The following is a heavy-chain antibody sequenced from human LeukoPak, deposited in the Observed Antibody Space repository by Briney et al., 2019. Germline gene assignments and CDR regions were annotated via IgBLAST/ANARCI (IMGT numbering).Heavy chain of an antibody. CDR3: VRRYSESRYDFDH. V-gene: IGHV3-9*01. CDR1: SIGGYY. J-gene: IGHJ4*02. Sequence: SIGGYYCRWIRQHRGKGLEWVSGISWNGDNVAYADSVKGRCTISRDNAKKILYLQIDSLRAEDTALYYCVRRYSESRYDFDHWGQGTLVTVSS. CDR2: ISWNGDNV. D-gene: IGHD5-12*01.